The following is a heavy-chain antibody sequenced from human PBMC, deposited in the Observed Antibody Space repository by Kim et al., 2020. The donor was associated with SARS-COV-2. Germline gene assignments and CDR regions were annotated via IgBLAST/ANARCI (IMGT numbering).Heavy chain of an antibody. D-gene: IGHD5-12*01. Sequence: DSVKGRFTISRDNSKNTLYLQMNSLRAEDTAVYYCAKELQFVSEDDAFDIWGQGTMVTVSS. V-gene: IGHV3-30*02. J-gene: IGHJ3*02. CDR3: AKELQFVSEDDAFDI.